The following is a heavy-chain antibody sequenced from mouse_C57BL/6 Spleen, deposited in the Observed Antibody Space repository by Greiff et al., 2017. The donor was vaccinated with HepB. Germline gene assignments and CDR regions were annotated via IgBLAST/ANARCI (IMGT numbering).Heavy chain of an antibody. CDR1: GYTFTSYW. CDR2: IYPGSGST. V-gene: IGHV1-55*01. CDR3: ARGDDGYYQFYAMDY. J-gene: IGHJ4*01. Sequence: QVQLQQPGAELVKPGASVKMSCKASGYTFTSYWITWVKQRPGQGLEWIGDIYPGSGSTNYNEKFKSKATLTVDTSSSTAYMQLSSLTSEDSAVYYCARGDDGYYQFYAMDYWGQGTSVTVSS. D-gene: IGHD2-3*01.